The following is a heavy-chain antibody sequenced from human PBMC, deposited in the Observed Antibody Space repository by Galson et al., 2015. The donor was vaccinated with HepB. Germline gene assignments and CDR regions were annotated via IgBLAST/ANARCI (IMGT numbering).Heavy chain of an antibody. CDR2: IDGSGGST. V-gene: IGHV3-23*01. D-gene: IGHD3-10*01. Sequence: SLRLSCAASGFTFGSYAMNWVRQAPGKGLEWVSAIDGSGGSTYYADSVKGRFTISRDNSKNTLYLQMNSLRAEDTAVYYCAKTYGSGSLPTDYWGQGTLVTVSS. CDR3: AKTYGSGSLPTDY. CDR1: GFTFGSYA. J-gene: IGHJ4*02.